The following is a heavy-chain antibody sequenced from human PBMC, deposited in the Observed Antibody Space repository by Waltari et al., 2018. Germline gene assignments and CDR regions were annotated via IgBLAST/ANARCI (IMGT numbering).Heavy chain of an antibody. J-gene: IGHJ6*02. D-gene: IGHD6-13*01. CDR2: IIPSLGIA. Sequence: QVQLVQSGAEVKKPGSSVKVSCKASGGTFSSYTISWVRQAPGQGLEWMGRIIPSLGIANYAQKFQGRVTITADKSTSTAYMELSSLRSEDTAVYYCAREGGDIGSSSYRDRYYYYGMDVWGQGTTVTVSS. CDR1: GGTFSSYT. V-gene: IGHV1-69*08. CDR3: AREGGDIGSSSYRDRYYYYGMDV.